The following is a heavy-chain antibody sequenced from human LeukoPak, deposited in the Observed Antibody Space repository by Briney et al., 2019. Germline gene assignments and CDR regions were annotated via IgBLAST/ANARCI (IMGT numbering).Heavy chain of an antibody. CDR1: RFTFSSYW. D-gene: IGHD6-13*01. V-gene: IGHV3-7*01. CDR2: IKQDGSEK. CDR3: ARDQWGSWDYYYYYYMDV. Sequence: GGSLRLSCAASRFTFSSYWMSWVRQAPGKGLQWVANIKQDGSEKYYVDSLTGRFTISRDNAKNSLYLQMNSLRAKDTAVYYCARDQWGSWDYYYYYYMDVWGKGTTVTVSS. J-gene: IGHJ6*03.